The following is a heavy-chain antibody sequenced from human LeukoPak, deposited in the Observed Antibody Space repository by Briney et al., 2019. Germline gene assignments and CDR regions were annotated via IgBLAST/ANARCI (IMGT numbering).Heavy chain of an antibody. D-gene: IGHD1-26*01. CDR1: GFTFSSYG. CDR3: AKGGSGSYYRYYYYGMDV. Sequence: PGGSLRLSCAASGFTFSSYGMHWVRQAPGKGLEWVAVISYDGSNKYYADSVKGRFTISRDNSKNTLYLQMNSLRAEDTAVYYCAKGGSGSYYRYYYYGMDVWGKGTTVTVSS. J-gene: IGHJ6*04. V-gene: IGHV3-30*18. CDR2: ISYDGSNK.